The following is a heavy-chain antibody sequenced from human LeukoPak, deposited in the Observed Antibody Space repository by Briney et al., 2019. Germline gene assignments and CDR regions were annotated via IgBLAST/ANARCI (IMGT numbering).Heavy chain of an antibody. CDR1: GYTFTAYY. Sequence: ASVKVSCKASGYTFTAYYMHWVRQAPGQGLEWMGWINPNSGDTNYAQKFQDRVTMTRDTSISTAYIELNLLRSDDTAVFYCARGDYYGSPKVVAAWGQGTLVTVSS. J-gene: IGHJ5*02. V-gene: IGHV1-2*02. CDR3: ARGDYYGSPKVVAA. CDR2: INPNSGDT. D-gene: IGHD3-10*01.